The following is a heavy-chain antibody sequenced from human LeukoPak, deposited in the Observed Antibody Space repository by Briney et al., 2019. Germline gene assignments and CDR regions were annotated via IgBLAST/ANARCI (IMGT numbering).Heavy chain of an antibody. CDR3: ARCLIPLDYFDY. CDR1: GGSLSGYY. CDR2: INHSGST. J-gene: IGHJ4*02. D-gene: IGHD2-2*02. Sequence: PSETLSLTCAVYGGSLSGYYWSWIRQPPGKGLEWIGEINHSGSTNYNPSLKSRVTISVDTSKNQFSLKLSSVTAADTAVSYCARCLIPLDYFDYWGQGTLVTVSS. V-gene: IGHV4-34*01.